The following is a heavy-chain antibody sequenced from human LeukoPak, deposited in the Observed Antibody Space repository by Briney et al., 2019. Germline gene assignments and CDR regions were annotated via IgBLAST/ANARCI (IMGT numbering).Heavy chain of an antibody. J-gene: IGHJ6*02. Sequence: GGSLRLSCAASGFTFSSYGMHWVRQAPGKGPEWVAVIWYDGSNKYYADSVKGRFTISRDNSKNTLYLQMNSLRAEDTAVYYCARDSTVPNYYYYGMDVWGQGTTVTVSS. CDR2: IWYDGSNK. CDR3: ARDSTVPNYYYYGMDV. D-gene: IGHD4-17*01. V-gene: IGHV3-33*01. CDR1: GFTFSSYG.